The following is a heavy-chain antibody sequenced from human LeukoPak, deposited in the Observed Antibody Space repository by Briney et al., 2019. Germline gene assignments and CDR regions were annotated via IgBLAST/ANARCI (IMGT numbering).Heavy chain of an antibody. V-gene: IGHV3-30*18. Sequence: PGGSLRLSCAASGFTFSSYGMHWVRQAPGKGLEWVAVISYDGSNKYYADSVKGRFTISRDNSKNTLYLQMNSLRAEDTAVYYCAKDHSVSYFWNYYYYGMDVWGQGTTVTVSS. CDR1: GFTFSSYG. D-gene: IGHD1-26*01. J-gene: IGHJ6*02. CDR3: AKDHSVSYFWNYYYYGMDV. CDR2: ISYDGSNK.